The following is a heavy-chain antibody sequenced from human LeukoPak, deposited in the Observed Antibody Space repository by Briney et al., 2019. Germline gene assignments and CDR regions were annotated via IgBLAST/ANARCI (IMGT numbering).Heavy chain of an antibody. V-gene: IGHV3-23*01. Sequence: GGSLRLSCAASGFTFNIYGMSWVRQAPGKGLEWVASVGGGDDIHYADSVKGRFTISRDNSKNTLYLQMNSLRAEDTAVYYCAKAAAGNHYYGMDVWGQGTTVTVSS. CDR2: VGGGDDI. J-gene: IGHJ6*02. CDR3: AKAAAGNHYYGMDV. CDR1: GFTFNIYG. D-gene: IGHD6-13*01.